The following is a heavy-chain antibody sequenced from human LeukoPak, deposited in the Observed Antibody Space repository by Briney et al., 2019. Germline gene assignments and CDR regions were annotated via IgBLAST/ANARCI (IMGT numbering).Heavy chain of an antibody. CDR2: ISSSSSYI. D-gene: IGHD2-2*01. J-gene: IGHJ6*02. CDR3: ARLPPRCSSTSCHPNYYYGMDV. Sequence: GGSLRLSCAASGFTFSSYSMNWVRQAPGKGLEWVSSISSSSSYIYYADSVKGRFTISRDNAKNSLYLQMNSLRAEDTAVYYCARLPPRCSSTSCHPNYYYGMDVWGQGTTVTVSS. CDR1: GFTFSSYS. V-gene: IGHV3-21*01.